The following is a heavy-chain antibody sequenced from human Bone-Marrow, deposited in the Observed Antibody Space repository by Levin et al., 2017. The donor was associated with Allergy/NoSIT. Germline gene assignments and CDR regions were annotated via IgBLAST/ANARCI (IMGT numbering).Heavy chain of an antibody. D-gene: IGHD2-21*01. CDR2: IWYDGNKR. V-gene: IGHV3-33*01. J-gene: IGHJ4*02. Sequence: GGSLRLSCVASGFSFSSYGMHWVRQAPGKGLECVAVIWYDGNKRYYGDSVKGRFTISRDNSKNTLYLQMNSLRVDDTAVYYCATRAPTIADDYWGQGTLVSVSS. CDR1: GFSFSSYG. CDR3: ATRAPTIADDY.